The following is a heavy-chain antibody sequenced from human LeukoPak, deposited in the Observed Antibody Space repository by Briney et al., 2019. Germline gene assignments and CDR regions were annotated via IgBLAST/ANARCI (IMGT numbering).Heavy chain of an antibody. V-gene: IGHV1-2*02. Sequence: ASVKVSCKASGYTFTGYFMHWVRQAPGQGLEWMGWIDPNSGGTNYAQKFQGKVTMTRDTSISTAYMELSRLRSDDTAVYYCASSIVYCSSTSCYFNWGQGTPVTVSS. CDR2: IDPNSGGT. D-gene: IGHD2-2*01. CDR3: ASSIVYCSSTSCYFN. CDR1: GYTFTGYF. J-gene: IGHJ4*02.